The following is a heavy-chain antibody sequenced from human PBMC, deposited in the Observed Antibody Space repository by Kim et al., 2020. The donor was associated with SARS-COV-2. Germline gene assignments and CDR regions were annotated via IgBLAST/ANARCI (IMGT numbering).Heavy chain of an antibody. D-gene: IGHD3-10*01. CDR1: GGSISSSSYY. CDR3: ARGNFRGVIFQTPFFNVMDV. CDR2: IFYSGST. V-gene: IGHV4-39*01. Sequence: SETLSLTCTVSGGSISSSSYYWGWIRQPPGKGLEWIGNIFYSGSTYYNPSLKSRVTISVDKSKNQFSLKLSSVTAADTAVYYCARGNFRGVIFQTPFFNVMDVWGQGTTVTVSS. J-gene: IGHJ6*02.